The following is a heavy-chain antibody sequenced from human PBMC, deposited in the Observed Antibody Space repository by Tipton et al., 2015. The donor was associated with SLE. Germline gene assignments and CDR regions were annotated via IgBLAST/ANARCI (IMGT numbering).Heavy chain of an antibody. V-gene: IGHV4-34*01. Sequence: TLSLTCAVYGGSFSGYYWSWIRQPPGKGLEWIGEINHSGSTNYNPSLKSLVTVSVDTSKNQFSLKLSSVTAADTAVYYCARLSVYPAMVNTEYFHRWGQGTLVTVSS. D-gene: IGHD5-18*01. CDR2: INHSGST. CDR1: GGSFSGYY. J-gene: IGHJ1*01. CDR3: ARLSVYPAMVNTEYFHR.